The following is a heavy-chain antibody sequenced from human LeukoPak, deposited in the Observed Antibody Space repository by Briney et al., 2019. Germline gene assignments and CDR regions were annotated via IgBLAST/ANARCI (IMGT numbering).Heavy chain of an antibody. D-gene: IGHD3-10*01. J-gene: IGHJ4*02. CDR1: GFTFSSYA. V-gene: IGHV3-23*01. CDR3: AKDREVRGVIITYGY. CDR2: ISGSGGST. Sequence: GGSLRLSCAASGFTFSSYAMSWVRQAPGKGLEWVSAISGSGGSTYYADSVKGRFTISRDNSKNTLYLQMNSLRAEDTAVYYCAKDREVRGVIITYGYRGQGTLVTVSS.